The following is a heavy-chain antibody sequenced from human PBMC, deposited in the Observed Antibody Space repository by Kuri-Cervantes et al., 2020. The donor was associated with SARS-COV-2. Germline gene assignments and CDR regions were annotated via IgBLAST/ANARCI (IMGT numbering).Heavy chain of an antibody. J-gene: IGHJ6*02. CDR1: GGSISSGDYY. Sequence: SETLSLTCTVSGGSISSGDYYWSWIRQPPGKGLEWIGYIYYSGSTYYNTSLKSRVTISVDTSKNQCPLKLSSVTAADTAVYYCARDYPNLSYGMDVWGQGTTVTVSS. V-gene: IGHV4-30-4*01. CDR3: ARDYPNLSYGMDV. D-gene: IGHD1-14*01. CDR2: IYYSGST.